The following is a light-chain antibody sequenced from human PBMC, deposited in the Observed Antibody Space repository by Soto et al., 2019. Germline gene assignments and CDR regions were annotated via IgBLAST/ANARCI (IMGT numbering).Light chain of an antibody. CDR3: QQANSFPLT. CDR2: DAS. CDR1: QSISAW. J-gene: IGKJ5*01. Sequence: DIQMTQSPSTLSATAGDRFTVTCRASQSISAWLACYQQKPGKAPKLLIYDASNLESGVPSRFSGSGSGTDFTLTISSLQPEDFATYYCQQANSFPLTFGQGTRLEI. V-gene: IGKV1-5*01.